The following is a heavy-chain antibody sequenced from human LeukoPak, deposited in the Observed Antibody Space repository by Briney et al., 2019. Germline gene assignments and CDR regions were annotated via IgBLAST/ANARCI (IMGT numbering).Heavy chain of an antibody. Sequence: ASVKVSCKASGYTFTSFYMHWVRQAPGQGLEWMGWINPNSGGTNYAQKFQGRVTMTRDTSISTAYMELSRLRSDDTAVYYCARSQIVVVPFDYWGQGTLVTVSS. J-gene: IGHJ4*02. CDR3: ARSQIVVVPFDY. CDR2: INPNSGGT. D-gene: IGHD3-22*01. V-gene: IGHV1-2*02. CDR1: GYTFTSFY.